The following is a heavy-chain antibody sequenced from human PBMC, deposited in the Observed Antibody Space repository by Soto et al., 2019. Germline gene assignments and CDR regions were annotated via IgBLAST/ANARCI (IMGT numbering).Heavy chain of an antibody. CDR1: GFTFSNAW. D-gene: IGHD3-10*01. CDR3: TTAFITMVRGVIGP. Sequence: PGGSLRLSCAASGFTFSNAWMSWVRQAPGKGLEWVGRIKSKTGGGTTDYVAPVKGRFTISRDDSKNTLYLQMNSLKTEDTAVYYCTTAFITMVRGVIGPWRQGTLVTVSS. CDR2: IKSKTGGGTT. J-gene: IGHJ5*02. V-gene: IGHV3-15*01.